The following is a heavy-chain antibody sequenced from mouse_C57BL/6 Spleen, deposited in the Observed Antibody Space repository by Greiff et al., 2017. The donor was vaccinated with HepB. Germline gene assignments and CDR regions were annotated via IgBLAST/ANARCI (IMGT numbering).Heavy chain of an antibody. D-gene: IGHD2-1*01. Sequence: EVQLQQSGAELVRPGSSVKMSCKTSGYTFTSYGINWVKQRPGQGLEWVGYICIGNGYTEYNEKFKGKATLTSDTASSTAYMQLISLTSEDSAIYFCETYYGNSNWYFDVWGTGTTVTVPS. J-gene: IGHJ1*03. V-gene: IGHV1-58*01. CDR1: GYTFTSYG. CDR2: ICIGNGYT. CDR3: ETYYGNSNWYFDV.